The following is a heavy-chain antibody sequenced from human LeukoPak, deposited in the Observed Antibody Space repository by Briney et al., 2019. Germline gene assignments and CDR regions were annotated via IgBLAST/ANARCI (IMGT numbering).Heavy chain of an antibody. CDR2: ISGSGGST. CDR3: ARDLDHMGYSSSSVSDY. J-gene: IGHJ4*02. Sequence: HAGGSLRLSCAASGFTFSSYAMSWVRQAPGKGLEWVSAISGSGGSTYYADSVKGRFTISRDNAKNSLYLQMNSLRAEDTAVYYCARDLDHMGYSSSSVSDYWGQGTLVTVSS. D-gene: IGHD6-6*01. V-gene: IGHV3-23*01. CDR1: GFTFSSYA.